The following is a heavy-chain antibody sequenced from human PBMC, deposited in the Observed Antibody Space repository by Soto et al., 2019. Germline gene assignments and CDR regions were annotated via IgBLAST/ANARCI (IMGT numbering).Heavy chain of an antibody. V-gene: IGHV4-30-2*01. CDR1: GVSISSGGFS. CDR3: ARAHDETSGPWEYYFDY. D-gene: IGHD3-22*01. J-gene: IGHJ4*02. CDR2: ISHSGNT. Sequence: TLSLTCAGSGVSISSGGFSWSWIRQPPGKGMEWIGYISHSGNTYYNPSLKSRVTILVDRSMNQFSLRLTSVVAADTAVYYCARAHDETSGPWEYYFDYWGKGTLVTVSS.